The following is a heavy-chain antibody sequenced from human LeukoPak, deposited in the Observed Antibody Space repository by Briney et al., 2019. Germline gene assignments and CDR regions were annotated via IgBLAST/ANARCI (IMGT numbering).Heavy chain of an antibody. V-gene: IGHV4-4*07. D-gene: IGHD5-12*01. CDR1: GGSISSYY. CDR2: IYTSGST. J-gene: IGHJ4*02. CDR3: ARDSAYSGYNLFDY. Sequence: SETLSLTCTVSGGSISSYYWNWIRQPAGKGLEWIGRIYTSGSTNYNPSLKSRVTMSVDTSKNQFSLKLSSVTAADTAVYYCARDSAYSGYNLFDYWGQGTLVTVSS.